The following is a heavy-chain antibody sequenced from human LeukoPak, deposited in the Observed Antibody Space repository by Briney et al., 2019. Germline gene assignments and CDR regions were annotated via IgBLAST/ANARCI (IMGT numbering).Heavy chain of an antibody. CDR1: GYTFTGHY. J-gene: IGHJ4*02. D-gene: IGHD2-15*01. CDR2: INPNNGGT. Sequence: ASVKASCKASGYTFTGHYMHWVRQAPGQGLEWMGCINPNNGGTTYAQKFQGRVTMTRDTSISTAYMELSRLRSEDTAVYYCARDQVARDIVVVLTATGTIDYWGQGTLVTVSS. V-gene: IGHV1-2*02. CDR3: ARDQVARDIVVVLTATGTIDY.